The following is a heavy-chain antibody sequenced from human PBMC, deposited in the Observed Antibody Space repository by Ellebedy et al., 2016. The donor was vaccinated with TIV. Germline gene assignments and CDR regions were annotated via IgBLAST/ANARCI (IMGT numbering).Heavy chain of an antibody. V-gene: IGHV4-39*01. J-gene: IGHJ4*02. D-gene: IGHD3-10*01. Sequence: SETLSLXCTVSPGSLSRSSYYSVSTRQPPGTRLAWFACISYSASTYYNPSLKSRVTVSVDTSNNQFSLKLSSVTAADTAVYYCARQGDYGSGTNYVGEDYWGQGTLVTVSS. CDR3: ARQGDYGSGTNYVGEDY. CDR1: PGSLSRSSYY. CDR2: ISYSAST.